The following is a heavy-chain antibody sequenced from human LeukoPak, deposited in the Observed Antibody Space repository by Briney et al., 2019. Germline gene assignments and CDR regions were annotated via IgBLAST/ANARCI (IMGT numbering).Heavy chain of an antibody. CDR2: TFHSGST. CDR3: ARGPSYRLTTVDY. Sequence: MPSETLSLTCAVSGGSISSDGYSWNWIRQPPGKGLEWIGYTFHSGSTYYNPSLKSRVTISVDRSKNQFSLKLNSVTAADTAVYYCARGPSYRLTTVDYWGQGTLVTVSS. D-gene: IGHD4/OR15-4a*01. J-gene: IGHJ4*02. CDR1: GGSISSDGYS. V-gene: IGHV4-30-2*01.